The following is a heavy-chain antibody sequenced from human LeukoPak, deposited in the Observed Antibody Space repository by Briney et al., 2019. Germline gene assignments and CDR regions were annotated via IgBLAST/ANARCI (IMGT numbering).Heavy chain of an antibody. D-gene: IGHD6-13*01. J-gene: IGHJ4*02. CDR3: ARDKGRIAAAGKYVPYYFDY. CDR1: GFTFSSYS. CDR2: ISSSSSYI. V-gene: IGHV3-21*01. Sequence: GRPLRLSCAASGFTFSSYSMNWVRQAPGKGLEWVSSISSSSSYIYYADSVKGRFTISRDNAKNSLYLQMNSLRAEDTAVYYCARDKGRIAAAGKYVPYYFDYWGQGTLVTVSS.